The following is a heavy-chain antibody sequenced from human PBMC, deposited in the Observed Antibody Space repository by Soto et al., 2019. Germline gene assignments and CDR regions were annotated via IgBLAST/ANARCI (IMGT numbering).Heavy chain of an antibody. CDR3: ARDYGSGSRPYWYFDL. Sequence: QVQLQESGPGLVKPSQTLSLTCTVSGGSISSGGYYWSWIRQHPGKGLEWIGYIYYSGSTYYNPSLKSRVTISLDTSKNQFSLKLSSVTAADTAVYYCARDYGSGSRPYWYFDLWGRGTLVTVSS. CDR1: GGSISSGGYY. CDR2: IYYSGST. D-gene: IGHD3-10*01. V-gene: IGHV4-31*03. J-gene: IGHJ2*01.